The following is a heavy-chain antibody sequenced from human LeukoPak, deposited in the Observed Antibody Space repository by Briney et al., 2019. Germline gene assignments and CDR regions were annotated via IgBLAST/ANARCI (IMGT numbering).Heavy chain of an antibody. V-gene: IGHV1-3*01. CDR2: INAGNGNT. D-gene: IGHD4-17*01. Sequence: GASVKVSCKASGYTLTTYAMHWVRQAPGQRLEWMGWINAGNGNTKYSQKFQGRVTITSDTSASTAYMELSSLRSEDTAVYYCARPDYGDTPPRYWGQGTLVTVSS. CDR1: GYTLTTYA. CDR3: ARPDYGDTPPRY. J-gene: IGHJ4*02.